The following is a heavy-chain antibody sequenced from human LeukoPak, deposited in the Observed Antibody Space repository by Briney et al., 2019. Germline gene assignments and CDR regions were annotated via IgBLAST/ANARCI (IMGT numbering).Heavy chain of an antibody. J-gene: IGHJ3*02. CDR1: GYSISSSSW. CDR2: IYTSGST. D-gene: IGHD1-26*01. CDR3: AGEVGGSDAFDI. Sequence: SDTLSLTCAVSGYSISSSSWWGWIRQPPGKGLEWIGRIYTSGSTNSNPSLKSRVTVSVDTSNNQFSLRLSSVTAADTAVYYCAGEVGGSDAFDIWGQGTMVTVSS. V-gene: IGHV4-28*03.